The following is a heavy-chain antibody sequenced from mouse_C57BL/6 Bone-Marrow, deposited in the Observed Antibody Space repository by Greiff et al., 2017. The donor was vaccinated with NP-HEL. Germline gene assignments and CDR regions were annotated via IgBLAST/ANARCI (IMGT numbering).Heavy chain of an antibody. CDR1: GFTFSSYG. V-gene: IGHV5-6*01. Sequence: EVHLVESGGDLVKPGGSLKLSCAASGFTFSSYGMSWVRQTPDKRLEWVATISSGGSYTYYPDSVKGRFTISRDNAKNTLYLQMSSLKSEDTAMYYGARRGGYDSYYYAMDYWGQGTSVTVSS. J-gene: IGHJ4*01. CDR3: ARRGGYDSYYYAMDY. CDR2: ISSGGSYT. D-gene: IGHD2-2*01.